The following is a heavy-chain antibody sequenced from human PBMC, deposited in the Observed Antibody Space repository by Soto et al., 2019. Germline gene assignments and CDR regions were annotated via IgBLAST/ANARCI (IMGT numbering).Heavy chain of an antibody. Sequence: GGSLRLSCAASGFTFSSYAMSWVRQAPGKGLEWVSAISGSGGSTYYADSVKGRFTISRDNSKNTLYLQMNSLRAEDTAVYYCAKRIVYDFWSGFDYYYYMDVWGKGTTVTVSS. CDR2: ISGSGGST. V-gene: IGHV3-23*01. D-gene: IGHD3-3*01. CDR3: AKRIVYDFWSGFDYYYYMDV. CDR1: GFTFSSYA. J-gene: IGHJ6*03.